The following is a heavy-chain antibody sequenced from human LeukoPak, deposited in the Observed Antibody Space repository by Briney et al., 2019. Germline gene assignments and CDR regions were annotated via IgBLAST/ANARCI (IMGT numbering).Heavy chain of an antibody. J-gene: IGHJ6*04. CDR1: GFTFSDYY. Sequence: GGSLRLSCAASGFTFSDYYMSWIRQAPGKGMDRVSYINISNSYTNYADSVKGRFAISRDNAKNSLYLQMNSLRAEDTAVYYCARVNTYYYYGMDVWGKGTTVTVSS. CDR2: INISNSYT. CDR3: ARVNTYYYYGMDV. V-gene: IGHV3-11*06.